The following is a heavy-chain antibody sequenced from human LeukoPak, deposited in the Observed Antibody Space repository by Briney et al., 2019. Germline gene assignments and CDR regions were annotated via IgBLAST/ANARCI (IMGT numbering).Heavy chain of an antibody. Sequence: PSETLSLTCTVAGGSIRSSSYYWGWIRQPPGKGLEWIGSIYYSGSTYYNPSLKSRVTISVDTSKNQFSLKLSSVTAADTAVYYCASLLRYFDWLSPGTDYWGQGTLVTVSS. V-gene: IGHV4-39*07. D-gene: IGHD3-9*01. CDR1: GGSIRSSSYY. J-gene: IGHJ4*02. CDR3: ASLLRYFDWLSPGTDY. CDR2: IYYSGST.